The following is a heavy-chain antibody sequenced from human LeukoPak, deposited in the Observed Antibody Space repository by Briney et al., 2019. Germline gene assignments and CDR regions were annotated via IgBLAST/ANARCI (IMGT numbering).Heavy chain of an antibody. CDR1: GFTFSSYA. Sequence: PGGSLRLSCAASGFTFSSYAMSWVRQAPGKGLEWVSAISGSGGSTYYADSVKGRFTISRDNSKNTLCLQMNSLRAEDTAVYYCAKDGRGYENFLWPDYWGQGTLVTVSS. CDR2: ISGSGGST. D-gene: IGHD5-12*01. J-gene: IGHJ4*02. V-gene: IGHV3-23*01. CDR3: AKDGRGYENFLWPDY.